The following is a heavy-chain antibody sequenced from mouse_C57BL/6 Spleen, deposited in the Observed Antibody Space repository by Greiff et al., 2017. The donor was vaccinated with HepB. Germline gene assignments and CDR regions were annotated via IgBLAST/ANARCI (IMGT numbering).Heavy chain of an antibody. Sequence: EVKVVESGEGLVKPGGSLKLSCAASGFTFSSYAMSWVRQTPEKRLEWVAYISSGGDYIYYADTVKGRFTISRDNARNTLYLQMSSLKSEDTAMYYCTREIAPHSSHSYWYFDVWGTGTTVTVSS. D-gene: IGHD1-1*01. J-gene: IGHJ1*03. V-gene: IGHV5-9-1*02. CDR3: TREIAPHSSHSYWYFDV. CDR2: ISSGGDYI. CDR1: GFTFSSYA.